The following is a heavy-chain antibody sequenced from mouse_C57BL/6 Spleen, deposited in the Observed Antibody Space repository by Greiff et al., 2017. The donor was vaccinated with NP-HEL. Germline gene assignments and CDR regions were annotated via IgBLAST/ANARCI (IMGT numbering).Heavy chain of an antibody. CDR2: IYPGDGDT. J-gene: IGHJ2*01. D-gene: IGHD3-2*02. CDR3: ARPSSGSLFDY. Sequence: VQLQQSGAELVKPGASVKISCKASGYAFSSYWMNWVKQRPGKGLEWIGQIYPGDGDTNYNGKFKGKATLTADKSSSTAYMQLSSLTSEDSAVYFCARPSSGSLFDYWGQGTTLTVSS. CDR1: GYAFSSYW. V-gene: IGHV1-80*01.